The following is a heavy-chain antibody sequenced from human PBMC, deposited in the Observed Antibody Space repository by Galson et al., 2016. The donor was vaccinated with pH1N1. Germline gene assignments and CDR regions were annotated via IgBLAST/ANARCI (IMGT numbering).Heavy chain of an antibody. CDR3: ARYAVTYYYDRSGYPDWYFDL. CDR2: IYPGDSDT. J-gene: IGHJ2*01. CDR1: GYSFTSYW. D-gene: IGHD3-22*01. V-gene: IGHV5-51*03. Sequence: QSGAEVKKPGESLKISCKGSGYSFTSYWIGWVRQMPGKGLEWMGIIYPGDSDTRYSPSFQGQVTISADKSTSTAYLQWSSLKASDTAIYYCARYAVTYYYDRSGYPDWYFDLWGRGTLVTVSS.